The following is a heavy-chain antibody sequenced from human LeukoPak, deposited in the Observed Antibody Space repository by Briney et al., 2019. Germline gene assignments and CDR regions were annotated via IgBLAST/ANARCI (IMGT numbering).Heavy chain of an antibody. J-gene: IGHJ4*02. D-gene: IGHD3-22*01. V-gene: IGHV3-53*01. CDR2: IYSGGST. Sequence: GGSLRLSCAASGFTVSSNYMSWVRQAPGKGLEWVSVIYSGGSTYYADSVKGRFTISRDNSKNTLYLQMNSLRAEDTAVYYCARDRRDSSGYYPFDYWGQGTLATVSS. CDR1: GFTVSSNY. CDR3: ARDRRDSSGYYPFDY.